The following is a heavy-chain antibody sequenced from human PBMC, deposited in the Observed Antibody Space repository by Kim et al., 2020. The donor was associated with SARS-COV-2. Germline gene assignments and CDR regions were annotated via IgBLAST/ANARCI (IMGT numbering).Heavy chain of an antibody. Sequence: ASVKVSCKASGYTFTSYGISWVRQAPGQGLEWMGWISAYNGNTNYAQKLQGRVTMTTDTSTSTAYMELRSLRSDDTAVYYCARELATSIVPAAISYYYYGMDVWGQGTTVTVSS. CDR2: ISAYNGNT. CDR3: ARELATSIVPAAISYYYYGMDV. D-gene: IGHD2-2*02. V-gene: IGHV1-18*01. CDR1: GYTFTSYG. J-gene: IGHJ6*02.